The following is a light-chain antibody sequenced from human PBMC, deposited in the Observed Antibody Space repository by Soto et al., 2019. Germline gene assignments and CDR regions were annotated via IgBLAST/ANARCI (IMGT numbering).Light chain of an antibody. V-gene: IGKV1-5*01. CDR2: DAS. J-gene: IGKJ4*01. CDR3: QKVNVYPST. CDR1: QSIGRW. Sequence: DIQMTQSPSTLSASVGDTVTVTCRASQSIGRWLAWYQQKPGKAPRLLIFDASTLENGVPARFSGSRSGPEFSLTISSLQPDDFATYYCQKVNVYPSTCGGGTKGDIK.